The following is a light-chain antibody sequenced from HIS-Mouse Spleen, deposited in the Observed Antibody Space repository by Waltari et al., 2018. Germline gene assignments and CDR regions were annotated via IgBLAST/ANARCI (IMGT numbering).Light chain of an antibody. CDR1: SSDAGSYNL. CDR2: EGS. Sequence: QSALTQPASVSGSPGQSITISCTGTSSDAGSYNLVSWYQQHPGKAPQLMIYEGSTRPSGVPNRFSGSKSGNTASLTISGLQAEDEADYYCCSYAGSSTWVFGGGTKLTVL. CDR3: CSYAGSSTWV. J-gene: IGLJ3*02. V-gene: IGLV2-23*01.